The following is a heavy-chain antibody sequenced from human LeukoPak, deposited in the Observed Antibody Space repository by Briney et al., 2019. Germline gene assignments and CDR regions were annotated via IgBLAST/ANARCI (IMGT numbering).Heavy chain of an antibody. Sequence: GGSLRLSCAASGFTVSSNYMSWVRQAPGKGLEWVSVIYSGGSTYYADSVKGRFTISRDNSKNTLYLQMNSLRAEDTAVYYCARVGYYDSSGYDDYWGQGTLVTVSS. CDR2: IYSGGST. V-gene: IGHV3-66*01. CDR3: ARVGYYDSSGYDDY. D-gene: IGHD3-22*01. CDR1: GFTVSSNY. J-gene: IGHJ4*02.